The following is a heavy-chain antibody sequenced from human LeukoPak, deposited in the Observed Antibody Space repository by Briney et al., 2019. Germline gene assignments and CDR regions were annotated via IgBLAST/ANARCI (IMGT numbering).Heavy chain of an antibody. D-gene: IGHD1-26*01. Sequence: PSETLSLTCTVSGGSISSYYWSWIRQPPGKGLEWIGYIYYSGSTNYNPSLKSRVTISVDTSKNQFSLRLSSVTAADTAVYYCARAGQWELGAFDIWGQGTMVTVSS. CDR2: IYYSGST. J-gene: IGHJ3*02. CDR3: ARAGQWELGAFDI. V-gene: IGHV4-59*01. CDR1: GGSISSYY.